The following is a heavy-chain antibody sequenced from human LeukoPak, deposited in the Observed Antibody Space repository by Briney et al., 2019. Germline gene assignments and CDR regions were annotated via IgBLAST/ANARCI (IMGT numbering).Heavy chain of an antibody. J-gene: IGHJ5*02. CDR3: ARDRDGSSSNWIDP. V-gene: IGHV1-46*01. D-gene: IGHD6-13*01. CDR1: GYTFINYY. CDR2: INPSGGSA. Sequence: GSLKVSCKTSGYTFINYYMHWVRQAPGQGLEWMGIINPSGGSASYAQKFQGRVSMTRDTSTSTVYMELSGLRSEDTAVYYCARDRDGSSSNWIDPWGQGTLVTVSS.